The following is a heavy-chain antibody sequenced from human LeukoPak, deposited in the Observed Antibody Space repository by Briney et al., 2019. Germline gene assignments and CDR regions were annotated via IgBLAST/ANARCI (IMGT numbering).Heavy chain of an antibody. Sequence: GGSQRLSCAASGFTFSSYAMSWVRRAPGKGLEWVSSISGSGISTYCPDSMKGRFTISRDNSKNKVYLQMNSLRAEDTAVYYCAKVRSAWSPLDYWGQGTLVTVSS. CDR1: GFTFSSYA. J-gene: IGHJ4*02. CDR2: ISGSGIST. CDR3: AKVRSAWSPLDY. D-gene: IGHD6-19*01. V-gene: IGHV3-23*01.